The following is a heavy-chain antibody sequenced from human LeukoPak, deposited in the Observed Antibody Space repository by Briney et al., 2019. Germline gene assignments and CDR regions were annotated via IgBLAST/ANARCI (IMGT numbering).Heavy chain of an antibody. D-gene: IGHD3-16*02. Sequence: PSETLSLTCAVYGGSFSGYYWSWIRQPPGKGLEWIGEINHSGSTNYNPSLKSRVTISVDTSKNQFSLKLSSVTAAETAVYYCARGRDYVWGSYRPFDYWGQGTLVTVSS. CDR2: INHSGST. J-gene: IGHJ4*02. CDR3: ARGRDYVWGSYRPFDY. V-gene: IGHV4-34*01. CDR1: GGSFSGYY.